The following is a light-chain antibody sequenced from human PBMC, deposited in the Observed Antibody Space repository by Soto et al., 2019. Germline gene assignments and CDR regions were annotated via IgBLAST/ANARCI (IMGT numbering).Light chain of an antibody. J-gene: IGKJ4*01. CDR2: ASS. CDR3: QQTYSNRLS. V-gene: IGKV1-39*01. Sequence: DIQMTQSPSSLSASVGDRVTITCRASQSISSYLNWYQHKPGKAPKLLIHASSTLQSGVPSRFSGTGSGTDFTLTISDLQPEDCATYYCQQTYSNRLSFGGGTKVDIK. CDR1: QSISSY.